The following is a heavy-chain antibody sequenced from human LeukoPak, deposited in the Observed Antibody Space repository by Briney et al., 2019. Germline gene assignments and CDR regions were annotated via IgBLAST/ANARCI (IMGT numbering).Heavy chain of an antibody. CDR2: IGIAGDT. Sequence: GGSLRLSCAASGFTFSSYDMHWVRQATGKGLEWVSTIGIAGDTYYLGSVKGRFTISRENAKKSMYLQVNSLRAEDTAVYYCARADYYDSSGYYWFDYWGQGTLVTVSS. CDR3: ARADYYDSSGYYWFDY. CDR1: GFTFSSYD. D-gene: IGHD3-22*01. J-gene: IGHJ4*02. V-gene: IGHV3-13*01.